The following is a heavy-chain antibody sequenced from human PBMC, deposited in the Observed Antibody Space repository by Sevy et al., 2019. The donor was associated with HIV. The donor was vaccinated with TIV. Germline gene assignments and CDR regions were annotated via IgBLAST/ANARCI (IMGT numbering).Heavy chain of an antibody. J-gene: IGHJ3*01. Sequence: GGSLRLSCAASGLTFSSYAMSWVRQAPGKGLEWVSGISGGGGSTYYADYAKGRFTMSRDTSKNTLYLQMNSLRAEDTAVYHCAKGTGYDPRDAFDVWGQGTMVTVSS. CDR1: GLTFSSYA. CDR2: ISGGGGST. V-gene: IGHV3-23*01. D-gene: IGHD5-12*01. CDR3: AKGTGYDPRDAFDV.